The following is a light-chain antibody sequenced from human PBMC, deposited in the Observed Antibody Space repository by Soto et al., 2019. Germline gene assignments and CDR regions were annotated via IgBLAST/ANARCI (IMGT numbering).Light chain of an antibody. CDR3: QQYGGSPHT. V-gene: IGKV3-20*01. CDR1: QSVSSNY. J-gene: IGKJ2*01. CDR2: GAS. Sequence: EIVLTQSPATLSLSPGERATLSCRASQSVSSNYLAWYQQKPGQAPRLLIYGASSRATGIPDRFSGSGSGTDFTLTISRLEPEDFAVYYCQQYGGSPHTFGQGTKLEIK.